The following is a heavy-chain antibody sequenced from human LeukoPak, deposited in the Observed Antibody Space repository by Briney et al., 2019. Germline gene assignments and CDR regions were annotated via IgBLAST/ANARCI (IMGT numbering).Heavy chain of an antibody. D-gene: IGHD2-15*01. CDR1: GGSISSYY. CDR3: AREYCSGGSCYSDY. CDR2: IYYSGST. Sequence: PSETLSLTCTVSGGSISSYYWSWIRQPPGKGLEWIGYIYYSGSTNYNPSLKSRVTISADTSKNQFSLKLSSVTAADTAVYYCAREYCSGGSCYSDYWGQGTLVTVSS. J-gene: IGHJ4*02. V-gene: IGHV4-59*01.